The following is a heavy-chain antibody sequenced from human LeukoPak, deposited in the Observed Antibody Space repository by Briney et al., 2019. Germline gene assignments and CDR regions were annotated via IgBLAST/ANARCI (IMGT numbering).Heavy chain of an antibody. J-gene: IGHJ5*02. CDR1: GFTFSSYA. D-gene: IGHD2-8*01. CDR3: AREGRIVLMVYAPGSWFDP. Sequence: GGSLRLSCAASGFTFSSYAMSWVRQAPGKGLEWVSAISGSGGSTYYADSVKGRFTISRDNSKNTLYLQMNSLRAEDTAVYYCAREGRIVLMVYAPGSWFDPWGQGTLVTVSS. CDR2: ISGSGGST. V-gene: IGHV3-23*01.